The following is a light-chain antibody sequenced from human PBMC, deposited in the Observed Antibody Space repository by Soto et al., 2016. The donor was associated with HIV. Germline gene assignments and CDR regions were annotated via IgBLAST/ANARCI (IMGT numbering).Light chain of an antibody. CDR2: DDS. CDR3: QVWNNSSDLYWV. V-gene: IGLV3-21*03. J-gene: IGLJ3*02. Sequence: SYELPQPPSVSVAPGKTARITCGGNNIGSKGVHWYQQKPGQAPVLVVYDDSDRPSGIPERFSGSNSGNTATLTISRVEAGDEADYYCQVWNNSSDLYWVFGGGTKLTVL. CDR1: NIGSKG.